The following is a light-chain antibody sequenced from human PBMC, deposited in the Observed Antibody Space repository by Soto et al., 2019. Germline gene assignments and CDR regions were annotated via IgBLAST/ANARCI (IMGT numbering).Light chain of an antibody. CDR3: QQYDNWPLT. CDR1: QSINSN. Sequence: EIVMTQSPVTLSASPGERATLSCRTNQSINSNLAWYQQKRGQAPRLLISGASTRASGVPDRFTGSGSVAEFTLTISSLQSEDFAVYYCQQYDNWPLTFGGGTKVEI. V-gene: IGKV3-15*01. CDR2: GAS. J-gene: IGKJ4*01.